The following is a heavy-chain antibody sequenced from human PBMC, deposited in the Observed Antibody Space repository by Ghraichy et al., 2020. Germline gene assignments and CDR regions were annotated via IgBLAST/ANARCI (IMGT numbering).Heavy chain of an antibody. CDR1: GFTFRHYA. V-gene: IGHV3-30*04. D-gene: IGHD3-16*02. CDR3: ARDHGYDYAWGSYRPDYDYYGMDV. CDR2: ISNDGSNK. Sequence: GGSLRLSCAASGFTFRHYAMHWVRQVPGKGLEWVAVISNDGSNKYYAESVKGRFTISRDNSKNTLHLQMNSLRGEDTAVYYCARDHGYDYAWGSYRPDYDYYGMDVWGQGTTVTVSS. J-gene: IGHJ6*02.